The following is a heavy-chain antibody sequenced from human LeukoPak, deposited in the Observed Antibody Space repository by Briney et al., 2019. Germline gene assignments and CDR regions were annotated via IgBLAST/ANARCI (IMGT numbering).Heavy chain of an antibody. CDR2: IYYSGST. Sequence: SETLSLTCTVSGGSISSYYWSWIRQPPGKGLEWIGYIYYSGSTNYNPSLKSRVTISVDTSKNQFSLKLSSVTAADTAVYYCARMEAAAGYFDYWGQGTLVTVSS. V-gene: IGHV4-59*01. J-gene: IGHJ4*02. CDR1: GGSISSYY. D-gene: IGHD6-13*01. CDR3: ARMEAAAGYFDY.